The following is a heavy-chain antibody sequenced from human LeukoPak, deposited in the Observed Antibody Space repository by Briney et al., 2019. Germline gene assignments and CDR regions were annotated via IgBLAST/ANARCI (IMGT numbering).Heavy chain of an antibody. CDR1: GFTFRKYW. V-gene: IGHV3-7*03. CDR2: IAANGDDK. Sequence: GGSLRLSCAASGFTFRKYWMAWVRQAPGRGLEWVATIAANGDDKDYEDALQGRFTISRDNTRNSLSLRIDSLRAEDTAQYYCAREVFFQFDNWGQGALVTVSS. J-gene: IGHJ4*02. CDR3: AREVFFQFDN.